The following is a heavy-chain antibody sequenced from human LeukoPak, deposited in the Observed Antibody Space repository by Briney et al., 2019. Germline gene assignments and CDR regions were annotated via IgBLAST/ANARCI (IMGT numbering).Heavy chain of an antibody. V-gene: IGHV3-21*01. Sequence: PGGSLRLSCAASGFTFSSYSMNWVRQAPGKGLEWVSSISSGSSYIYYADSVKGRFTISRDNAKNSLYLQMNGLRAEDTAVYYCASPRYLDYYYYVDVWGKGTTVTVSS. J-gene: IGHJ6*03. CDR2: ISSGSSYI. CDR1: GFTFSSYS. D-gene: IGHD1-14*01. CDR3: ASPRYLDYYYYVDV.